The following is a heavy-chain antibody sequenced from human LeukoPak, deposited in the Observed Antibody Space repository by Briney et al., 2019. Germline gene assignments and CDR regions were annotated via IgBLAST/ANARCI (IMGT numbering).Heavy chain of an antibody. CDR1: GYTFTSYD. CDR2: ISAYNGNT. D-gene: IGHD5-18*01. V-gene: IGHV1-18*01. Sequence: ASVKVSCKASGYTFTSYDINWVRQATGQGLEWMGWISAYNGNTNYAQKLQGRVTMTTDTSTSTAYMELRSLRSDDTAVYYCARDRDGIQLWFLYWGQGTLVTVSS. CDR3: ARDRDGIQLWFLY. J-gene: IGHJ4*02.